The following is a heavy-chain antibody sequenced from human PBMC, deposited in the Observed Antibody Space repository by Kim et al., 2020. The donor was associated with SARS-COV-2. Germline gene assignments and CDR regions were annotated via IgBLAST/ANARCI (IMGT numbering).Heavy chain of an antibody. D-gene: IGHD5-12*01. J-gene: IGHJ5*02. V-gene: IGHV7-4-1*02. CDR3: ARDYSGYDP. Sequence: GNPTYAQGFTGRFVFSLDTSVSTAYLQISSLKAEDTAVYYCARDYSGYDPWGQGTLVTVSS. CDR2: GNP.